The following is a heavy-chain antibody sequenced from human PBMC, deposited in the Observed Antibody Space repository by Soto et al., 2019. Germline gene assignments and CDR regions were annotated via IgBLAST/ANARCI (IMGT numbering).Heavy chain of an antibody. V-gene: IGHV1-18*01. CDR3: ARDGGYSHGMDV. CDR1: GYTFTNYG. J-gene: IGHJ6*02. CDR2: ISAYNGNT. D-gene: IGHD3-16*01. Sequence: XSVKVSSNASGYTFTNYGISLVRHTPGQGLEWMGWISAYNGNTNYAQKLQGRVTMTTDTSTSTAYMELRRMRSDDTAMYYCARDGGYSHGMDVWGQGTTVTVSS.